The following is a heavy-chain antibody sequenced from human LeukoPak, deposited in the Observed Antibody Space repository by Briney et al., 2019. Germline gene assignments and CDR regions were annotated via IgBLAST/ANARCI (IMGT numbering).Heavy chain of an antibody. CDR2: IKKDGSEK. Sequence: GGSLRLSCAASGFTFINFWMTWVRQTPGKGLEWLAKIKKDGSEKYYVDSVKGRFTISRDNAKNSLFLQMNSLRAEDTALYYCARALRRYKYDYPSPDYWGQGTLVTVSS. CDR3: ARALRRYKYDYPSPDY. CDR1: GFTFINFW. D-gene: IGHD3-16*01. J-gene: IGHJ4*02. V-gene: IGHV3-7*03.